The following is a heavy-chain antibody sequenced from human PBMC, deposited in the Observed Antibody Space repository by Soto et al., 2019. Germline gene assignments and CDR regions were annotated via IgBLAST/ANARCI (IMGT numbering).Heavy chain of an antibody. CDR2: VIHILGTA. J-gene: IGHJ4*02. CDR3: ARLGHPGH. Sequence: QVQLVQSGAEVKKPGSSVKFSCTASGGSLRNSVISWVRQAPAQRLEWMGGVIHILGTANYAQKFQGRVTMTAAEATSTAYMDLSSLSPDDTAVYYCARLGHPGHWGPGTLVIVSS. CDR1: GGSLRNSV. V-gene: IGHV1-69*01.